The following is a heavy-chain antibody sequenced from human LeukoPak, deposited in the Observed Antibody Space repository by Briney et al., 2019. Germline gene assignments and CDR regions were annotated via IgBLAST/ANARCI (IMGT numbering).Heavy chain of an antibody. V-gene: IGHV1-69*05. D-gene: IGHD3-22*01. CDR3: ARDQDDSSGYYWEVAFDI. CDR2: IIPIFGTA. Sequence: SVKVSCKASGGTFSSYAISWVRQAPGQGLEWMGRIIPIFGTANYAQKFQGRVTITTDESTSTAYTELSSLRSEDTAVYYCARDQDDSSGYYWEVAFDIWGQGTMVTVSS. CDR1: GGTFSSYA. J-gene: IGHJ3*02.